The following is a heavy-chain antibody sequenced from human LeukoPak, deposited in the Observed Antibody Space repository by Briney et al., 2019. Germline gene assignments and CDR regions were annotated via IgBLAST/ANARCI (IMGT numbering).Heavy chain of an antibody. CDR1: GFTFDDYA. CDR3: AKDPLGRNSGYDQEDAFDI. D-gene: IGHD5-12*01. V-gene: IGHV3-9*01. Sequence: GGSLRLSCAASGFTFDDYAMHWVRQAPGKGLEWVSGISWNSGSIGYADSVKGRFTISRDNAKNSLYLQMNSLRAEDTALYYCAKDPLGRNSGYDQEDAFDIWGQGTMVTVSS. J-gene: IGHJ3*02. CDR2: ISWNSGSI.